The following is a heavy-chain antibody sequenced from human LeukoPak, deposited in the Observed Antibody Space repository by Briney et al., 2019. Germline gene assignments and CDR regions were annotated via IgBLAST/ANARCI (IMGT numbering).Heavy chain of an antibody. J-gene: IGHJ4*02. CDR2: IYYTGT. CDR1: GGSVTDYY. V-gene: IGHV4-59*02. Sequence: SETLSPTCTVSGGSVTDYYWSWIRQSPGKGLEWIGYIYYTGTSYNPSLKSRVTISADTSKNQFSLKLISVTAADTAVYYCASRKLGNDYWGQGTLVTVSS. CDR3: ASRKLGNDY. D-gene: IGHD7-27*01.